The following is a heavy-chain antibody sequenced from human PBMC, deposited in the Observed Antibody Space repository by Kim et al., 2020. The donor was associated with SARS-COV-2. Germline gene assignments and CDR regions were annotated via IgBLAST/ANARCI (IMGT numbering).Heavy chain of an antibody. Sequence: SGRTNYNPSLKSRVSISVDTSKKQFSLKLSSVTAADTAIYYCARGAPGQWGQGTLVTVSS. CDR3: ARGAPGQ. V-gene: IGHV4-34*01. J-gene: IGHJ4*02. CDR2: SGRT.